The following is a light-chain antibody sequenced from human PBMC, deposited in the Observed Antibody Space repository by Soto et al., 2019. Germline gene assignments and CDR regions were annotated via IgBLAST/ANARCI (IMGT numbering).Light chain of an antibody. V-gene: IGKV1-5*03. CDR2: EAS. CDR1: QSISDS. CDR3: QQYNGYWT. J-gene: IGKJ1*01. Sequence: DIQMTQSPSTLSASVGDRVTITCRASQSISDSLAWYQQKPGKAPKLLIYEASNLKSGVPSRFSGSGSGTEYTLTISSLQPDDFASYYCQQYNGYWTFGQGTKV.